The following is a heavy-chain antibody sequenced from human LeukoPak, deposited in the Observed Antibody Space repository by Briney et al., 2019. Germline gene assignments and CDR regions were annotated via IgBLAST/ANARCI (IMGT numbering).Heavy chain of an antibody. CDR2: IYSGGTT. CDR1: GFTVSSNY. V-gene: IGHV3-53*01. Sequence: GGSLRLSCAASGFTVSSNYMSWVRQAPGKGLEWVSVIYSGGTTSYADSVKGRFTVSRDNSKNTVYLQMNNLRLEDTAVYFCARDDDGDYLFQEWGQGTLVTVSS. CDR3: ARDDDGDYLFQE. J-gene: IGHJ1*01. D-gene: IGHD4-17*01.